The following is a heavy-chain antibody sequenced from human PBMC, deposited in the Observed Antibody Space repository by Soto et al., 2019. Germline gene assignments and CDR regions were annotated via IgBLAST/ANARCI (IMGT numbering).Heavy chain of an antibody. CDR2: IYSCDSDT. Sequence: GESLKISCKASRYSFTSYCIGSVRQMPGKGVEWMGFIYSCDSDTRYRRSFLGQVTFSSDESISTAYLQWGSLKASDTAMYYCARVVRDYGWDYWGQGTLVTV. J-gene: IGHJ4*02. V-gene: IGHV5-51*01. D-gene: IGHD4-17*01. CDR1: RYSFTSYC. CDR3: ARVVRDYGWDY.